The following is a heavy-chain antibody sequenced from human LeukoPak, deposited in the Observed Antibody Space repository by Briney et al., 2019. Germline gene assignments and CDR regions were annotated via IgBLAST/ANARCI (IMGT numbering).Heavy chain of an antibody. CDR3: AREQNIRGVIIIVDS. J-gene: IGHJ4*02. Sequence: PGGSLRLPCAVSGFTFSSYSMSWVRQAPGKGLEWVSSISGSGSDTYYADSVKGRFTISRDNSKNTLYLEVNGLRADDTAVYYCAREQNIRGVIIIVDSWGQGTLVTVSS. CDR2: ISGSGSDT. D-gene: IGHD3-10*01. CDR1: GFTFSSYS. V-gene: IGHV3-23*01.